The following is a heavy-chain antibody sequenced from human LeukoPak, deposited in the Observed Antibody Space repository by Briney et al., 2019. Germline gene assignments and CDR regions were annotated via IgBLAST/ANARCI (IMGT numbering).Heavy chain of an antibody. CDR2: IGGSGDKT. CDR3: GRPKEVETTFDY. V-gene: IGHV3-21*01. J-gene: IGHJ4*02. CDR1: GFTFNRNA. Sequence: GGSLRLSCAASGFTFNRNAISWVRQAPGKGLEWGSTIGGSGDKTFYADSVKGRFTISRDNAKNSLDLQMNSLRDEDTAVYYCGRPKEVETTFDYWGQGNLVTVSS. D-gene: IGHD1-26*01.